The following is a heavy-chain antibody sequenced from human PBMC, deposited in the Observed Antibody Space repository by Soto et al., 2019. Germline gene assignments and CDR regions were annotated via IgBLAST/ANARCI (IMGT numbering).Heavy chain of an antibody. CDR1: GGSVSSGSYY. Sequence: QVQLQESGPGLVKPSETLSLTCTVSGGSVSSGSYYWSWIRQPPGKGLEWIGYIYYSGSTNYNPSLMSRVTITVDTSKNQFHMKLSSVTAADTAVYYCAREVLAARRHWDFDLWGRGTLVTVSS. CDR3: AREVLAARRHWDFDL. CDR2: IYYSGST. V-gene: IGHV4-61*01. J-gene: IGHJ2*01. D-gene: IGHD6-6*01.